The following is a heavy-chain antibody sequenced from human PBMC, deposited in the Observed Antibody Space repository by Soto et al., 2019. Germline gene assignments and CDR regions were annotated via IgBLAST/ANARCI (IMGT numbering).Heavy chain of an antibody. CDR3: ARDFAVQRNKRNWFDP. Sequence: QVQLVESGGGVVQPGRSLRLSCAASGFTFSSYGMHWVRQAPGKGLEWVAVIWYDGSNSYYADSVKGRFTISRDNSKNTLFLQLNSLRAEDTAVYYCARDFAVQRNKRNWFDPWGQGTLVTVSS. CDR2: IWYDGSNS. J-gene: IGHJ5*02. V-gene: IGHV3-33*01. CDR1: GFTFSSYG.